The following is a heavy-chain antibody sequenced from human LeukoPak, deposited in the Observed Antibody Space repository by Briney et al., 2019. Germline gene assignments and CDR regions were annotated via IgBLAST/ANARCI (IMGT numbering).Heavy chain of an antibody. CDR3: ARRRTGLSFDY. CDR2: AYPADSDT. Sequence: KVSCKGSGYSFTSYWIAWVRQMPGKGLEWMGIAYPADSDTTYSPSFQGQVTISADKSISTAYLQWSSLKASDTAMYYCARRRTGLSFDYWGQGTLVTVSS. D-gene: IGHD3-10*01. V-gene: IGHV5-51*01. CDR1: GYSFTSYW. J-gene: IGHJ4*02.